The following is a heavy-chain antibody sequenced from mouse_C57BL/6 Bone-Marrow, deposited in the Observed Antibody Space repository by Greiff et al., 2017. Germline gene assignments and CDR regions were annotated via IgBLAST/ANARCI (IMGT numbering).Heavy chain of an antibody. J-gene: IGHJ1*03. CDR3: TRGNYYGSSYSYWYFDV. CDR2: ISSGGDYI. D-gene: IGHD1-1*01. CDR1: GFTFSSYA. Sequence: DVMLVESGEGLVKPGGSLKLSCAASGFTFSSYAMSWVRQTPEKRLEWVAYISSGGDYIYYADTVKGRFTISRDNARNTLYLQMSSLKSEDTAMYYCTRGNYYGSSYSYWYFDVWGTGTTVTVSS. V-gene: IGHV5-9-1*02.